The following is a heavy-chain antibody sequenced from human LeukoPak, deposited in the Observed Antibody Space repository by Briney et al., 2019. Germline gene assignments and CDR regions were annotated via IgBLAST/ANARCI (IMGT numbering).Heavy chain of an antibody. D-gene: IGHD4-23*01. J-gene: IGHJ3*02. CDR3: ARRPRRWYNAFDI. CDR2: IYYSGGT. CDR1: GASVSSYY. Sequence: PSETLSLTCTGSGASVSSYYWSWIRQPPGKALEWIGFIYYSGGTNYNPSPESRVTISVDTSKNQFSLKLSSVTAADTAVYYCARRPRRWYNAFDIWGQGTMVTVSS. V-gene: IGHV4-59*02.